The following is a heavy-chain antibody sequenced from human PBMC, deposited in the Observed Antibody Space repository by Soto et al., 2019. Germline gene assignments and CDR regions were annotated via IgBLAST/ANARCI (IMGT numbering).Heavy chain of an antibody. D-gene: IGHD3-22*01. Sequence: QVQLQESGPGLVKPSETLSLTCTVSGGSISSYYWSWIRQPAGKGLEWIGRIYTSGSTNYNPSLKSRVTLSLDTSRNQFSLKLSSVTAADTAVYYCAREGGYFDSSGSGVYHYHGVDVWGQGTTVTVSS. V-gene: IGHV4-4*07. CDR3: AREGGYFDSSGSGVYHYHGVDV. CDR1: GGSISSYY. J-gene: IGHJ6*02. CDR2: IYTSGST.